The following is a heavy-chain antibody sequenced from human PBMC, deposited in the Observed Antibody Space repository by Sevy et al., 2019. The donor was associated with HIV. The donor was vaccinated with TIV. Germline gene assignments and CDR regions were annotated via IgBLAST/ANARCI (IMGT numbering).Heavy chain of an antibody. Sequence: GGSLRLSCAASGFTFSSFAMGWVRQAPGKGLDWISVISGTGDHPYYADSVKGRFTISRDHSKNTLFLQMNSLRAEDTAIFYCAKKMGGGSGMAFLVDYWGQGTLVTVSS. J-gene: IGHJ4*02. D-gene: IGHD5-18*01. V-gene: IGHV3-23*01. CDR2: ISGTGDHP. CDR3: AKKMGGGSGMAFLVDY. CDR1: GFTFSSFA.